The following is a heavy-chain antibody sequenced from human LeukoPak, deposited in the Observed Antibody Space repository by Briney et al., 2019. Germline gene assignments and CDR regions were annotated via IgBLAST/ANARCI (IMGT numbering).Heavy chain of an antibody. CDR3: ARRGDSSGYYVFDY. V-gene: IGHV4-4*07. Sequence: KPSETLSLTCTVSGGSISGYWWSWIRQPAGKGLEWIGRIYTSGITNYNPSLKSRVTISVATSKNQFSLKLSSVTAADTAVYYCARRGDSSGYYVFDYWGQGTLVTVSS. J-gene: IGHJ4*02. CDR2: IYTSGIT. D-gene: IGHD3-22*01. CDR1: GGSISGYW.